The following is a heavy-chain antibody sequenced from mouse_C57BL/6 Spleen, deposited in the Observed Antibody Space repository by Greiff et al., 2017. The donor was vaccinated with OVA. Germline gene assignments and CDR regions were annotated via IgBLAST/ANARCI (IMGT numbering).Heavy chain of an antibody. V-gene: IGHV7-3*01. CDR2: IRNKANGYTT. Sequence: EVMLVESGGGLVQPGGSLSLSCAASGFTFTDYYMSWVRQPPGKALEWLGFIRNKANGYTTEYSASVKGRFTISRDNSQSILYLQMNALRAEDSATYYCARYNYGSSYGWYFDVWGTGTTVTVSS. CDR3: ARYNYGSSYGWYFDV. CDR1: GFTFTDYY. J-gene: IGHJ1*03. D-gene: IGHD1-1*01.